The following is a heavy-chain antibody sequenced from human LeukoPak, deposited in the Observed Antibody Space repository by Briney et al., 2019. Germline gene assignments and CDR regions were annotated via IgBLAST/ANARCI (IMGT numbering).Heavy chain of an antibody. CDR2: ISSSSSYI. CDR1: GFTFSSYS. Sequence: GGSLRLSCAASGFTFSSYSMNWVRQAPGKGLEWDSSISSSSSYIYYADSVKGRFTISRDNAKNSLYLQMNSLRAEDTAVYYCARANCRFLEWFAESNCLYAFDIWGQGTMVTVSS. D-gene: IGHD3-3*01. V-gene: IGHV3-21*01. J-gene: IGHJ3*02. CDR3: ARANCRFLEWFAESNCLYAFDI.